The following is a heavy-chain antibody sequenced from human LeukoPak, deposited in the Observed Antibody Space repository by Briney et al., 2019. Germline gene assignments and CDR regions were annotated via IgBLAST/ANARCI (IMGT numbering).Heavy chain of an antibody. V-gene: IGHV3-66*01. CDR2: IYSGGST. CDR3: ARALHDSSGYYFDY. J-gene: IGHJ4*02. CDR1: EFSVGSNY. Sequence: PGGSLRLSCAASEFSVGSNYMTWVRQAPGKGLEWVSLIYSGGSTYYADSVKGRFTISRDSAKDSLFLQMNSLRAEDTAVYYCARALHDSSGYYFDYWGQGTLVTVSS. D-gene: IGHD3-22*01.